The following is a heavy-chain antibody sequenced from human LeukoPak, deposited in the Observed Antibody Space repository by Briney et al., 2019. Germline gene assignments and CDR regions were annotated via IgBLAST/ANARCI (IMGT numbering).Heavy chain of an antibody. V-gene: IGHV4-59*01. J-gene: IGHJ6*02. Sequence: SETLSLTCTVSGGSISSYYWSWVRQPPGKGLEWIGYIYYSGSTNYNPSLKSRVTISVDTSKNQFSLKLSSVTAADTAVYYCARVTGRAYGDTYYYGMDVWGQGTTVTVSS. D-gene: IGHD4-17*01. CDR2: IYYSGST. CDR1: GGSISSYY. CDR3: ARVTGRAYGDTYYYGMDV.